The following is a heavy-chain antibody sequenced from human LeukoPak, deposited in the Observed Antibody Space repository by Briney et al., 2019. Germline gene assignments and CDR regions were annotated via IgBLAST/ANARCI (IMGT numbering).Heavy chain of an antibody. Sequence: ASVKVSCKVSGYTLTELSMHWVRQAPGKGLGWMGGFDPEDGETIYAQKFQGRVTMTEDTSTDTAYMELSSLRSEDTAVYYCARVVVVIKTPSLYYFDYWGRGTLVTVSS. CDR2: FDPEDGET. J-gene: IGHJ4*02. CDR1: GYTLTELS. D-gene: IGHD3-22*01. V-gene: IGHV1-24*01. CDR3: ARVVVVIKTPSLYYFDY.